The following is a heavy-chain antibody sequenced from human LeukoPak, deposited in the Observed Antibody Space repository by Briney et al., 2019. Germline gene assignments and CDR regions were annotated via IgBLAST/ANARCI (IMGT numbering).Heavy chain of an antibody. J-gene: IGHJ3*02. CDR1: GGPVSDHY. CDR2: INHSGST. V-gene: IGHV4-34*01. CDR3: ARVTADAFDI. Sequence: SETLSLTCGVYGGPVSDHYWGWIRQTPGKGLEWIEEINHSGSTNYNPSLKSRVTISVDTSKNQFSLKLSSVTAADTAVYYCARVTADAFDIWGQGTMVTVSS.